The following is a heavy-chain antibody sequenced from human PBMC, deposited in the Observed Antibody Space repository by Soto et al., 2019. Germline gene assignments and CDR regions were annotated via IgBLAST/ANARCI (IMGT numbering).Heavy chain of an antibody. J-gene: IGHJ5*01. D-gene: IGHD6-6*01. Sequence: GGSLRLACAASGFNFRYYAMTWVRQAPGKGLEWVSSINDNGYSTRYADSVKGRFTISRDNSKNTLYLQMNSLTAEDTAVYFCAKASNSSPWFDSWLESWGQGTLVTVSS. CDR1: GFNFRYYA. CDR3: AKASNSSPWFDSWLES. V-gene: IGHV3-23*01. CDR2: INDNGYST.